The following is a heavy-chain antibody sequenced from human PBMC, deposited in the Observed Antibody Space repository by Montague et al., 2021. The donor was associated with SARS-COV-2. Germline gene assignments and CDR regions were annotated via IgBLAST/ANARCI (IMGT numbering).Heavy chain of an antibody. CDR3: AGNVLAVPADH. J-gene: IGHJ5*02. CDR1: GVSITSTNW. CDR2: ISYGGIA. D-gene: IGHD6-19*01. Sequence: SETLSLTCAVSGVSITSTNWWSLVRQPPGKGLEWIGEISYGGIATYNPSLKSRATLSMDRSRNLFSLKLSSVTAADTAIYYCAGNVLAVPADHWGQGTLVTVS. V-gene: IGHV4-4*02.